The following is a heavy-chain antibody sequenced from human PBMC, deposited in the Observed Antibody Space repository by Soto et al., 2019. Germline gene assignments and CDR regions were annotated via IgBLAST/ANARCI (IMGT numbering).Heavy chain of an antibody. CDR3: ARAKARYSYGIGRGLGPSKRFDY. D-gene: IGHD5-18*01. Sequence: QVQLVQSGAEVKKPGASVKVSCKASGYTFTSYGISWVRQAPGQGLEWMGWISAYNGNTNYAQKLQGRVTMTTDTSTSTGYMELRSLRSDDTAVYYCARAKARYSYGIGRGLGPSKRFDYWGQGTLVTVSS. J-gene: IGHJ4*02. CDR2: ISAYNGNT. V-gene: IGHV1-18*01. CDR1: GYTFTSYG.